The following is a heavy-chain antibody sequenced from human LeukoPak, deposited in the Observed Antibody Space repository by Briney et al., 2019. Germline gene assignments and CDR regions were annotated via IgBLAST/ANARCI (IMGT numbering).Heavy chain of an antibody. CDR1: GGSISSGGYY. J-gene: IGHJ6*02. CDR2: IYYSGST. V-gene: IGHV4-31*03. Sequence: PSQTLSLTCTVSGGSISSGGYYWSWIRQHPGKVLEGIAYIYYSGSTYYNPSLKSRFTISVDKSTNQFSMKLSSVTAAETAVYYCASSPGYCNSTSCYEDFAGMDVWGQGTTVTVSS. CDR3: ASSPGYCNSTSCYEDFAGMDV. D-gene: IGHD2-2*01.